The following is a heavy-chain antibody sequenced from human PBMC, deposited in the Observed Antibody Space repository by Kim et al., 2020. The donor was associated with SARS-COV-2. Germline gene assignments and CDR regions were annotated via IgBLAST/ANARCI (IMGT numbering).Heavy chain of an antibody. CDR3: VIDTAQAGYYYMDV. CDR1: GFTFSTYW. J-gene: IGHJ6*03. CDR2: IKTDGSDI. Sequence: GGSLRLSCAASGFTFSTYWMHWVRQAPGKGMVWVSRIKTDGSDITYADSVKGRFTASRDNAKNTLFLQMNSMRAEDTAVYYFVIDTAQAGYYYMDVWGKGTMVTVSS. V-gene: IGHV3-74*03.